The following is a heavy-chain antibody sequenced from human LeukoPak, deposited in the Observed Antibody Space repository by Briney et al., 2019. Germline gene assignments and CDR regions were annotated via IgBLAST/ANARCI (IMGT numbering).Heavy chain of an antibody. V-gene: IGHV3-23*01. Sequence: GGSLRLSCAASGFTFSSFGMSWVRQAPGKGLEWVSGISGSGGSTYYADSVEGRFTISRDNSRSTVYLQMNNLRAEDTAVYYCAKDFPMIVTQVGAFDIWGQGAMVTVSS. J-gene: IGHJ3*02. D-gene: IGHD3-22*01. CDR2: ISGSGGST. CDR1: GFTFSSFG. CDR3: AKDFPMIVTQVGAFDI.